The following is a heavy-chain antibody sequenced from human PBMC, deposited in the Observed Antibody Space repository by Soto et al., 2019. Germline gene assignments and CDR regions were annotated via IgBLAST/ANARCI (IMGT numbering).Heavy chain of an antibody. D-gene: IGHD6-19*01. J-gene: IGHJ4*02. CDR2: ISAYNGNT. CDR1: GYTFNSFV. Sequence: ASVKVSCKASGYTFNSFVITWVLQAPGQGLEWMGWISAYNGNTNYAQKFQDRVTMTTDTSTSTAYMELRSLRSDDTAVYYCASDVITGAGSWDYWGQGTLVTVSS. V-gene: IGHV1-18*01. CDR3: ASDVITGAGSWDY.